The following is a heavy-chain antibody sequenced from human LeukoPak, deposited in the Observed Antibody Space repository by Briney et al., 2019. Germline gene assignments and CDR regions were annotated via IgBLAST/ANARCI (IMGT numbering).Heavy chain of an antibody. CDR2: VYHTGST. V-gene: IGHV4-59*01. J-gene: IGHJ4*02. CDR1: GGSIYNYY. CDR3: ARGVTFEY. Sequence: SETLSLTCTVSGGSIYNYYWSWVRQPPGKGLEWIGYVYHTGSTTYNPSLKSRVTISVDTSKKEFSLKLTFVTAADTAISYCARGVTFEYWGQGILVTVSS.